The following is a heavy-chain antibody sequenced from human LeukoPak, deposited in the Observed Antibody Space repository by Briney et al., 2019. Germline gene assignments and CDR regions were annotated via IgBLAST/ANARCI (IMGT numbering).Heavy chain of an antibody. CDR1: GGSISSYY. CDR3: ARGGTDYGDYLVDYFDY. J-gene: IGHJ4*02. Sequence: PSETLSLTCTVSGGSISSYYWSWIRQPPGKGLEWIGYIYYSGSTNYNPSLKSRVTISVDTSKNQFSLKLSSVTAADTAVYYCARGGTDYGDYLVDYFDYWGQGTLVTVSS. V-gene: IGHV4-59*01. D-gene: IGHD4-17*01. CDR2: IYYSGST.